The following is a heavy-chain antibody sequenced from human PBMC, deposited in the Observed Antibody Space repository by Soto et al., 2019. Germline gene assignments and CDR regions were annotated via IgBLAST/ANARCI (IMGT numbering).Heavy chain of an antibody. CDR1: GFSLSTTGVG. CDR3: VQSRCGGDCLQSYSSHSYYGLDV. Sequence: QITLKESGPTLVKPTQTLTLTCTFSGFSLSTTGVGVGWIRQPPGKALEWLALIYWDDDKRYNPSLNSRLTITKDTSNTQLVIAMTNMYPVETATYYCVQSRCGGDCLQSYSSHSYYGLDVWGQGTTVTVSS. V-gene: IGHV2-5*02. CDR2: IYWDDDK. D-gene: IGHD2-21*02. J-gene: IGHJ6*02.